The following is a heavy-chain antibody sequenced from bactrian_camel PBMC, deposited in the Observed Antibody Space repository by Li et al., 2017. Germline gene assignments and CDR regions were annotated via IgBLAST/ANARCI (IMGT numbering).Heavy chain of an antibody. D-gene: IGHD2*01. J-gene: IGHJ4*01. V-gene: IGHV3-2*01. Sequence: VQLVESGGGLVQPGGSLRLSCAASGLTWSTYYISWVRQAPGKGLERVSSIKNDGSKTYYADRVKGRFTFSRDNAKNTVYLQMNSLKPEDTAMYYCAADSPGYCAGGYFLSRNRTRFWGRGTQVTVS. CDR2: IKNDGSKT. CDR3: AADSPGYCAGGYFLSRNRTRF. CDR1: GLTWSTYY.